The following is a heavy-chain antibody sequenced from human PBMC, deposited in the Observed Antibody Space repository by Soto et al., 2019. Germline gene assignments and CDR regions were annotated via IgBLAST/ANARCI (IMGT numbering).Heavy chain of an antibody. CDR1: GGSISSSSYY. D-gene: IGHD3-22*01. V-gene: IGHV4-39*01. CDR2: IYYSGST. Sequence: QLQLQESGPGLVKPSETLSLTCTVSGGSISSSSYYWGWIRQPPGKGLEWIGSIYYSGSTYYNPSLKSRVTISVDTSKNQFSLKLSSVTAADTAVYYCARREYYYDSSGYDEEVPSWFDPWGQGTLVTVSS. J-gene: IGHJ5*02. CDR3: ARREYYYDSSGYDEEVPSWFDP.